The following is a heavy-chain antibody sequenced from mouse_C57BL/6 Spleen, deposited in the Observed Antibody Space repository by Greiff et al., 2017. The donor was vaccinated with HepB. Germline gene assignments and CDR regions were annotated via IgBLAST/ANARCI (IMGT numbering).Heavy chain of an antibody. CDR2: ISDGGSYT. V-gene: IGHV5-4*03. CDR3: ARPSYDYYAMDY. Sequence: EVKLMESGGGLVKPGGSLKLSCAASGFTFSSYAMSWVRQTPEKRLEWVATISDGGSYTYYPDNVKGRFTISRDNAKNNLYLQMSHLKSEDTAMYYCARPSYDYYAMDYWGQGTSVTVSS. D-gene: IGHD6-1*01. CDR1: GFTFSSYA. J-gene: IGHJ4*01.